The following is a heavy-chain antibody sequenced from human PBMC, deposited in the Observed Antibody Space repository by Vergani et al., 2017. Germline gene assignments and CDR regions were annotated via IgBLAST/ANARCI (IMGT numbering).Heavy chain of an antibody. CDR3: ARDVSYSSSWYGDAFDI. D-gene: IGHD6-13*01. Sequence: QVQLQESDPGLVKPSETLSLTCTVSGGSISSYYWSWIRQPPGKGLEWIGYIYYSGSTNYNPSRKSQVTRSVDTSRNQFSLKRSSVTAADTAVYYCARDVSYSSSWYGDAFDIWVQGTMVTVSS. V-gene: IGHV4-59*01. J-gene: IGHJ3*02. CDR2: IYYSGST. CDR1: GGSISSYY.